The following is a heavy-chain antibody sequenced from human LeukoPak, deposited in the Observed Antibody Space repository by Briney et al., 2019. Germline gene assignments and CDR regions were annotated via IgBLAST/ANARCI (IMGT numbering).Heavy chain of an antibody. J-gene: IGHJ4*02. V-gene: IGHV1-24*01. CDR3: ATDIRAGTPHAY. CDR1: GYTLTELS. CDR2: FDPEDGET. D-gene: IGHD6-19*01. Sequence: ASVKVSCKVSGYTLTELSMHWVRQAPGKGLEGMGGFDPEDGETIYAQKFQGRVTMTEDTSTDTAYMELSSLRSEDTAVYYCATDIRAGTPHAYWGQGTLVTVSS.